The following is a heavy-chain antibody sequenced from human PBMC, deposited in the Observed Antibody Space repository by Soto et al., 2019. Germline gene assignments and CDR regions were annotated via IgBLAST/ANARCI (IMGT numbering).Heavy chain of an antibody. CDR1: GGSISSGDYY. Sequence: SETLSLTCTFSGGSISSGDYYWSWIRQPPGKGLEWIGYIYYSGSTYYNPSLKSRVTISVDTSKNQFSLKLSSVTAADTAVYYCASHDSSGYYYGYWGQGTLVTVSS. CDR3: ASHDSSGYYYGY. J-gene: IGHJ4*02. D-gene: IGHD3-22*01. CDR2: IYYSGST. V-gene: IGHV4-30-4*01.